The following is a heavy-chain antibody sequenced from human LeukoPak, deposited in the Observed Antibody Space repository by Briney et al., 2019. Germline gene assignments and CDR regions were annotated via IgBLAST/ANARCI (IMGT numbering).Heavy chain of an antibody. Sequence: VASVKVSCKASGYTFTSYGISWVRQAPGQGLEWMGWISAYNGNTNYAQKLQGRVTMTADTSTSTAYMELRSLRSDDTAVYYCAREPGQWPEGDAFDIWGQGTMVTVSS. CDR2: ISAYNGNT. CDR1: GYTFTSYG. D-gene: IGHD6-19*01. J-gene: IGHJ3*02. V-gene: IGHV1-18*01. CDR3: AREPGQWPEGDAFDI.